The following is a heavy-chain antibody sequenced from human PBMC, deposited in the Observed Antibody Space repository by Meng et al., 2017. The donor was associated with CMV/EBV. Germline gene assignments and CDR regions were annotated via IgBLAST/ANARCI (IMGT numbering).Heavy chain of an antibody. J-gene: IGHJ4*02. D-gene: IGHD2-21*02. V-gene: IGHV4-30-4*08. CDR1: GGSSSSGDYY. CDR3: AREGDNPFDY. CDR2: IYYSGST. Sequence: LMGSGPDRLKPSQTLALTCTAYGGSSSSGDYYWSWIRTPPGKGLEWIGYIYYSGSTYYNPSLQSRVTISVDTSKNQFSLKLSSVTAADTAVYYCAREGDNPFDYWGQGTLVTVSS.